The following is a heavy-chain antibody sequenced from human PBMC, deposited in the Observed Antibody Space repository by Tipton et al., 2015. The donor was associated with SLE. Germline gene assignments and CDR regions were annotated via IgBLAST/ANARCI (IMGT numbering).Heavy chain of an antibody. D-gene: IGHD5-24*01. CDR2: IYYSGST. Sequence: TLSLTCTVSGGSISSSSYYWGWIRQPPGKGLEWIGSIYYSGSTNYNPSLKSRVTISVDTSKNQFSLKLSSVTAADTAAYYCARGRADGYNLDYWGQGTLVTVSS. CDR1: GGSISSSSYY. CDR3: ARGRADGYNLDY. J-gene: IGHJ4*02. V-gene: IGHV4-39*07.